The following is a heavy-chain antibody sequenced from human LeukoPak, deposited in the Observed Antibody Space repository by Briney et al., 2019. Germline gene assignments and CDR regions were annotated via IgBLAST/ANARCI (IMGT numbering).Heavy chain of an antibody. Sequence: PGGSLRLSCAASGFTFSSYWMSWVRQAPGKGLEWVANIKQDGSEKYYVDSVKGRFTISRDNAKNSLYLQMNSLRAEDTAVYYCARSEYYDFWSGYFPFFDYWGQGTLVTVSS. CDR1: GFTFSSYW. D-gene: IGHD3-3*01. CDR3: ARSEYYDFWSGYFPFFDY. CDR2: IKQDGSEK. J-gene: IGHJ4*02. V-gene: IGHV3-7*01.